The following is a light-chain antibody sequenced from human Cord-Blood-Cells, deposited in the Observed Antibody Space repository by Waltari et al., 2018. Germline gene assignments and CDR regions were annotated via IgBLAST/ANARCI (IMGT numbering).Light chain of an antibody. CDR1: QDISNY. Sequence: DIQMTQSPSSLSASVGDRVTITCQASQDISNYLNWYQQKPGKAPKLLIYDASNLETGVPSRFSGIGSGTDFTFTISSLQPEDIATYYCQQYDNLPPKLTFGGGTKVEIK. CDR3: QQYDNLPPKLT. V-gene: IGKV1-33*01. J-gene: IGKJ4*01. CDR2: DAS.